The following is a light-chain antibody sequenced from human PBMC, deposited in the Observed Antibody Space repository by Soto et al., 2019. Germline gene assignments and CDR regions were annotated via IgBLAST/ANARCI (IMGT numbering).Light chain of an antibody. J-gene: IGKJ1*01. CDR1: QSVSSSY. CDR3: QHYGTSLTWT. CDR2: GVS. Sequence: EIVLTQSPGTLSLSPGERATLSCRASQSVSSSYLAWYQHKPGQAPRLLIYGVSRRATGIPDRFSGSGSGTDFTLTISRLEAEDFAVYYCQHYGTSLTWTFGQGTKVEIK. V-gene: IGKV3-20*01.